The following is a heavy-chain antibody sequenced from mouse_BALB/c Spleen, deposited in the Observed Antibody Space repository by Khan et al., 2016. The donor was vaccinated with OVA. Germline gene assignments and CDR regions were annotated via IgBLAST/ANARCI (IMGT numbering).Heavy chain of an antibody. CDR2: INTYTGEP. Sequence: QVQLQQSGPELKKPGETVKISCKASGYTFKNHGMNWVKQAPGKGLKWMGWINTYTGEPTYVEDFKGRFAFSLETSARTAYLQINNLKNEDTATYFCARPPFFSYVMVYWGQGTSVTVSS. CDR3: ARPPFFSYVMVY. CDR1: GYTFKNHG. J-gene: IGHJ4*01. V-gene: IGHV9-3-1*01.